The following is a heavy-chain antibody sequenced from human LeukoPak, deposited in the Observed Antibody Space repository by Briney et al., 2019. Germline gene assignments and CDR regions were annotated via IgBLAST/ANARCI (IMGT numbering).Heavy chain of an antibody. CDR3: AKRYAAAGTLGY. CDR2: IRYDESNK. V-gene: IGHV3-30*02. D-gene: IGHD6-13*01. Sequence: GGSLRLSCAAPGFTFSNYGMHWVRQAPGKGLEWVAFIRYDESNKYYADSVKGRFTISRDNSKNTLYLQMNSLRAEDTAVYYCAKRYAAAGTLGYWGQGTLVTVSS. CDR1: GFTFSNYG. J-gene: IGHJ4*02.